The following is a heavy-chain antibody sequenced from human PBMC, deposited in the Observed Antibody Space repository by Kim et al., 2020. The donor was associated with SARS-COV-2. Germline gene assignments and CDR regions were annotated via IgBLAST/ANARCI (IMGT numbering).Heavy chain of an antibody. J-gene: IGHJ6*03. CDR3: ARTYGRGGDYYYYMDV. CDR2: IYHSGST. CDR1: GGSISSGGYS. D-gene: IGHD4-17*01. Sequence: SETLSLTCAVSGGSISSGGYSWSWIRQPPGKGLEWIGYIYHSGSTYYNPSLKSRVTISVDRSKNQFSLKLSSVTAADTAVYYCARTYGRGGDYYYYMDVWGKGTTVTVSS. V-gene: IGHV4-30-2*01.